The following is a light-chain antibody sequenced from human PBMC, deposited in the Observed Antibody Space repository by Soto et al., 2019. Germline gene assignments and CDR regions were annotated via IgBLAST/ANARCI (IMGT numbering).Light chain of an antibody. J-gene: IGLJ3*02. CDR2: EGD. Sequence: QSVLTQPASVSGSPGQSITISCTGTSSDVGSYKLVSWYQQHPGKAPKLMVFEGDKRPSGISNRFSGSKSGNTASLTISGLQAEDEADYYCCSYAGRSTWVFGGGTKLTVL. V-gene: IGLV2-23*01. CDR3: CSYAGRSTWV. CDR1: SSDVGSYKL.